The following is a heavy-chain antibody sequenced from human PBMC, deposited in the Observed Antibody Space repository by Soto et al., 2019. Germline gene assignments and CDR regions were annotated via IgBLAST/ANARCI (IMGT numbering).Heavy chain of an antibody. CDR2: ISWNSGSI. D-gene: IGHD4-4*01. V-gene: IGHV3-9*01. J-gene: IGHJ6*03. CDR1: GFTFDDYA. CDR3: AKDHTLVTSSSNYYYYYYYMDV. Sequence: EVQLVESGGGLVQPGRSLRLSCAASGFTFDDYAMHWVRQAPGKGLEWVSGISWNSGSIGYADSVKGRFTISRDNAKNSLYLQMNSLRAEDTALYYCAKDHTLVTSSSNYYYYYYYMDVWGKGTTVTVSS.